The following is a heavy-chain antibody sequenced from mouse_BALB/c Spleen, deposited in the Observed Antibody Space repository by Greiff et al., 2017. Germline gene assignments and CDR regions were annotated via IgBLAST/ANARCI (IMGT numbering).Heavy chain of an antibody. CDR2: ISYSGST. J-gene: IGHJ4*01. Sequence: EVKLQESGPGLVKPSQSLSLTCTVTGYSITSDYAWNWIRQFPGNKLEWMGYISYSGSTSYNPSLKSRISITRDTSKNQFFLQLNSVTTEDTATYYCARLIYYGSSYAMDYWGQGTSVTVSS. CDR1: GYSITSDYA. CDR3: ARLIYYGSSYAMDY. D-gene: IGHD1-1*01. V-gene: IGHV3-2*02.